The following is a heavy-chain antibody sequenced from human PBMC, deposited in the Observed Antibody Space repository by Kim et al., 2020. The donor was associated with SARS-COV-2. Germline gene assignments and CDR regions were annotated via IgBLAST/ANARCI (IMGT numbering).Heavy chain of an antibody. CDR2: INHSGST. D-gene: IGHD3-10*01. CDR3: ARGHSPGPNSLWFRVRSSFDY. J-gene: IGHJ4*02. V-gene: IGHV4-34*01. Sequence: ETLSLTCAVYGGSFSGYYWSWIRQPPGKGLEWIGEINHSGSTNYNPSLKSRVTISVDTSKNQFSLKLSSVTAADTAVYYCARGHSPGPNSLWFRVRSSFDYWGQGTLVTVSS. CDR1: GGSFSGYY.